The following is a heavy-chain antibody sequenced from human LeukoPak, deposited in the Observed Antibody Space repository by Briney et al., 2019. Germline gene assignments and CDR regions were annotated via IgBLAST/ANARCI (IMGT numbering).Heavy chain of an antibody. CDR2: IKQDGSEK. J-gene: IGHJ4*02. CDR3: ARVEVSYGPFDY. D-gene: IGHD5-18*01. CDR1: GFTFSSYS. V-gene: IGHV3-7*01. Sequence: PGGSLRLSCAASGFTFSSYSMNWVRQAPGKGLEWVANIKQDGSEKYYVDSVKGRFTISRDNAKNSLYLQMNSLRAEDTAVYYCARVEVSYGPFDYWGQGTLVTVSS.